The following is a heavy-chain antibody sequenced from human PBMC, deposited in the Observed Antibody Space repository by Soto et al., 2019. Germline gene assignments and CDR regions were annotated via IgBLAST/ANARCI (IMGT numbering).Heavy chain of an antibody. CDR2: IYYSGTT. CDR1: GGSINSGGYY. Sequence: QVQLQESGPGLVKPSQTLSPTCTVSGGSINSGGYYWSWIRQHPGKGLEWIGYIYYSGTTYYHPSLQSRVTISVDTSKNQFSLKLTSVTAADTAVYYCARDRDGYSHFDYWGQGTLVTVSS. CDR3: ARDRDGYSHFDY. J-gene: IGHJ4*02. D-gene: IGHD5-18*01. V-gene: IGHV4-31*03.